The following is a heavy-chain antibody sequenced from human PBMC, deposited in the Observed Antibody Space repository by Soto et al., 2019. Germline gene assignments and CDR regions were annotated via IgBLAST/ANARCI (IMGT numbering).Heavy chain of an antibody. V-gene: IGHV4-39*01. J-gene: IGHJ4*02. CDR2: IYYSGGT. CDR3: ARHPVGRGVITGLFHFDY. Sequence: SETLSLTCTVSGGSISSSSYYWGWIRQPPGKGLEWIGSIYYSGGTYYNPSLKSRVTISVDTSKNQFSLKLSSVTAADTAVYYCARHPVGRGVITGLFHFDYWGQGTLVTVSS. D-gene: IGHD3-10*01. CDR1: GGSISSSSYY.